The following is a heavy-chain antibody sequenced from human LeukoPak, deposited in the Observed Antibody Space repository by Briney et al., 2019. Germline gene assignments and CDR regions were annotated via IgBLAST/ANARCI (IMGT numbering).Heavy chain of an antibody. CDR1: GFTFSSYA. D-gene: IGHD6-25*01. Sequence: TGGSLRLSCAASGFTFSSYAMHWVRQAPGKGLEWVAVISYDGSNKYYADSVKGRFTISRDNSKNTLYLQMNSLRAEDTAVYYCARNSRRRQRGEFDYWGQGTLVTVSS. J-gene: IGHJ4*02. CDR2: ISYDGSNK. V-gene: IGHV3-30-3*01. CDR3: ARNSRRRQRGEFDY.